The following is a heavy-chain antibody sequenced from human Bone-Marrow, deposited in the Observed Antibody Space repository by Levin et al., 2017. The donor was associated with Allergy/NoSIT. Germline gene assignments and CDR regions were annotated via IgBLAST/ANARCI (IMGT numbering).Heavy chain of an antibody. V-gene: IGHV3-21*01. CDR2: ISSSGSDM. Sequence: GGSLRLSCTVSGFTFSIYSINWVRQAPGKGLEWVSSISSSGSDMYYEDSVKGRFTISRDNAKNSLTLQMNSLRAEDTAVYYCARGIIGDVRVAHKEAFDIWGQGTMVSVSS. CDR1: GFTFSIYS. CDR3: ARGIIGDVRVAHKEAFDI. D-gene: IGHD2-8*02. J-gene: IGHJ3*02.